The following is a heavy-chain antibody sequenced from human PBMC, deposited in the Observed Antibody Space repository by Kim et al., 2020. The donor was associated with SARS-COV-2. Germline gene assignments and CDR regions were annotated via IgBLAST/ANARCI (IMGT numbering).Heavy chain of an antibody. Sequence: SPSFQGHVTISADKSISTAYLQWSSLKASDTAMYYCARPRGIAVGWGMDVWGQGTTVTVSS. J-gene: IGHJ6*02. CDR3: ARPRGIAVGWGMDV. D-gene: IGHD6-19*01. V-gene: IGHV5-10-1*01.